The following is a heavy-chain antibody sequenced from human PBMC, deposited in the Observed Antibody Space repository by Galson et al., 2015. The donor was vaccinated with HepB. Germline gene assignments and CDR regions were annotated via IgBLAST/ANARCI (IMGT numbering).Heavy chain of an antibody. V-gene: IGHV3-30*18. CDR1: GFTFSSYG. CDR2: ISYDGSNK. J-gene: IGHJ4*02. Sequence: SLRLSCAASGFTFSSYGMHWVRQAPGKGLEWVAVISYDGSNKYYADSVKGRFTISRDNSKNTLYLQMNSLRAEDTAVYYCAKGLADLVVVPAAPYDYWGQGTLVTVSS. CDR3: AKGLADLVVVPAAPYDY. D-gene: IGHD2-2*01.